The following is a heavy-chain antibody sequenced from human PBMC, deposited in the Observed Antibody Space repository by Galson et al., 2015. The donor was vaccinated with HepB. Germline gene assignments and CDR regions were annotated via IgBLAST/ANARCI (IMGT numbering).Heavy chain of an antibody. J-gene: IGHJ6*02. CDR2: INTNTGNP. D-gene: IGHD1-26*01. V-gene: IGHV7-4-1*02. Sequence: SCKAFGYTFTNYAMNWVRQAPGQGLEWMGWINTNTGNPTYAQGFTGRFVFSLDTSVSTAYLQISSLKAEDTAVYYCARDGSGSYRYGMDVWGQGTTVTVSS. CDR1: GYTFTNYA. CDR3: ARDGSGSYRYGMDV.